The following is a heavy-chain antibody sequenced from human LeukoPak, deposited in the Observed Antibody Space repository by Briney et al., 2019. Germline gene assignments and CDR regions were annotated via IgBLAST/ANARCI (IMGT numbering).Heavy chain of an antibody. D-gene: IGHD4-17*01. CDR1: GGSISIYY. CDR2: IYYSGST. CDR3: ARGFATTTHAFDI. Sequence: PSETLSLTCTVSGGSISIYYWSWIRQPPGKGLEWIGYIYYSGSTNYNPSLKSRVTISVDTSKNQFSLKLSSVTATDTAVYYCARGFATTTHAFDIWGQGTKVTVSS. J-gene: IGHJ3*02. V-gene: IGHV4-59*01.